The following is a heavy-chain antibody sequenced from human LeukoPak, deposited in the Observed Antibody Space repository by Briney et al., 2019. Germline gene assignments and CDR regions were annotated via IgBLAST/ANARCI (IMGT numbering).Heavy chain of an antibody. Sequence: GESLKISCKGPGYSFTSYWIGWVRQMPGKGLEWMRIIYPGDSDTRYSPSFQGQVTISADKSISTAYLQWSSLKASDTAMYYCARGSGWWDNWFDPWGQGTLVTVSS. CDR3: ARGSGWWDNWFDP. CDR2: IYPGDSDT. J-gene: IGHJ5*02. CDR1: GYSFTSYW. D-gene: IGHD6-19*01. V-gene: IGHV5-51*01.